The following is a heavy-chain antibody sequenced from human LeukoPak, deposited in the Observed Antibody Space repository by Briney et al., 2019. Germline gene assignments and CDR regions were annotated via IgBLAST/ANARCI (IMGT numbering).Heavy chain of an antibody. V-gene: IGHV3-11*01. CDR2: ISSSGSTI. J-gene: IGHJ5*02. D-gene: IGHD2-2*01. CDR1: GFTFSDYY. CDR3: ARDNGYCSSTSCYNNWFDP. Sequence: GGSLRLSCAASGFTFSDYYMSWIRQAPGKGLEWVSYISSSGSTIYYADSVRGRFTISRDNAKNSLYLQMNSLRAGDTAVYYCARDNGYCSSTSCYNNWFDPWGQGTLVTVSS.